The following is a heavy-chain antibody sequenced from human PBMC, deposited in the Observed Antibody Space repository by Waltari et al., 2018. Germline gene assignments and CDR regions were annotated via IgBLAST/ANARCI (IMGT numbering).Heavy chain of an antibody. Sequence: EVQLVESGGGLVQPGGSLRLSCAASGFTFSSSWMTWVRRAPGKGLEWVASIKQDGSEKYYVDSVKGRFTISRDNAKNSLYLQMNSLRAEDTAVYYCARGAGRDGYLHYFDYWGQGTLVTVSS. D-gene: IGHD5-12*01. CDR3: ARGAGRDGYLHYFDY. J-gene: IGHJ4*02. V-gene: IGHV3-7*01. CDR1: GFTFSSSW. CDR2: IKQDGSEK.